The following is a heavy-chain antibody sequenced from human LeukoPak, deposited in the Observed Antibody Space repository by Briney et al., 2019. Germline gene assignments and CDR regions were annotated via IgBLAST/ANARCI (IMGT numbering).Heavy chain of an antibody. CDR2: ISSSSTYI. J-gene: IGHJ4*02. CDR3: ARDSQLN. Sequence: PGGSLGLSFAAFGFTFSSYTMNWVRRAPGKGLEWVSSISSSSTYIYYADSVKGRFTVSRDNAKNSLYLQMNSLGAEDAAVYYCARDSQLNWGQGTLVTVSS. CDR1: GFTFSSYT. V-gene: IGHV3-21*01. D-gene: IGHD2-2*01.